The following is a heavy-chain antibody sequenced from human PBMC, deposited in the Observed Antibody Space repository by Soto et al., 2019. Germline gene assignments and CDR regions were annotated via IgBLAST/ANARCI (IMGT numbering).Heavy chain of an antibody. CDR3: ASTTICSGGSCYWAGVYYSGMDV. CDR1: GFTFSSYA. Sequence: QVQLVESGGGVVQPGRSLRLSCAASGFTFSSYAMHWVRQAPGKGLEWVAVISYDGSNKYYADSVKGRFTISRDNSKNTLYLQMNSLRAEDTAVYYCASTTICSGGSCYWAGVYYSGMDVWGQGTTVTVSS. CDR2: ISYDGSNK. J-gene: IGHJ6*02. V-gene: IGHV3-30-3*01. D-gene: IGHD2-15*01.